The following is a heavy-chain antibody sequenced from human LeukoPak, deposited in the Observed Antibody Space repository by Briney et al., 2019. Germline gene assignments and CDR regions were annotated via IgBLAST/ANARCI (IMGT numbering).Heavy chain of an antibody. D-gene: IGHD3-10*01. V-gene: IGHV3-15*05. Sequence: PGGSLRLSCAASGFTFSNAWMSWVRQAPGKGLEWVGRIKSKTDGGTTDYAAPVKGRFTISRDDSKNTLYLQMNSLRAEDTAVYYCARGVFHGSGSYSDYYGMDVWGQGTTVTVSS. CDR2: IKSKTDGGTT. CDR1: GFTFSNAW. CDR3: ARGVFHGSGSYSDYYGMDV. J-gene: IGHJ6*02.